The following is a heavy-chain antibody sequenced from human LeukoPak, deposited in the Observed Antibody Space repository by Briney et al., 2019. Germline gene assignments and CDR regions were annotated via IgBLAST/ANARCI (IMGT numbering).Heavy chain of an antibody. D-gene: IGHD3-9*01. V-gene: IGHV1-18*01. CDR3: AREETYYDILTGYFLAGFFDY. CDR2: ISAYNGNT. J-gene: IGHJ4*02. CDR1: GYTFTSYG. Sequence: GASVKVSCKASGYTFTSYGISWVRQAPGQGLEWMGWISAYNGNTNYAQKLQGRVTMTTDTSTSTAYKELRSLRSDDTAVYYCAREETYYDILTGYFLAGFFDYWGREPWSPSPQ.